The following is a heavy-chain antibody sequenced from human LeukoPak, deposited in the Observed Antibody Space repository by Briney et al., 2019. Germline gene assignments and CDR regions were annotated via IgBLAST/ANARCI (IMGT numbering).Heavy chain of an antibody. V-gene: IGHV3-23*01. Sequence: GGSLRLSCAASGFTFSSYAMNWVRQAPGKGLEWVSTISGSGDNTYYADSVKGRFTISRDNSKNTLYLQMNSLRAEDTAVYYCARSGYRNWFDPWGQGTLVTVSS. D-gene: IGHD3-22*01. J-gene: IGHJ5*02. CDR2: ISGSGDNT. CDR3: ARSGYRNWFDP. CDR1: GFTFSSYA.